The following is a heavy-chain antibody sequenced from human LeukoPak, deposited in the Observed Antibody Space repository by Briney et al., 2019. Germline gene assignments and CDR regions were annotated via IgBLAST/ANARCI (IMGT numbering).Heavy chain of an antibody. J-gene: IGHJ4*02. Sequence: GESLKISCKGSGYSFTSYWIGWVRQMPGKGLEWMGIISPGDSDTRYSPSFQGQVTISADKSINTAYLQWSSLKASDTAMFYCARLRSVVVTEGNFFDCWGQGTLVTVSS. V-gene: IGHV5-51*01. CDR1: GYSFTSYW. CDR2: ISPGDSDT. D-gene: IGHD2-21*02. CDR3: ARLRSVVVTEGNFFDC.